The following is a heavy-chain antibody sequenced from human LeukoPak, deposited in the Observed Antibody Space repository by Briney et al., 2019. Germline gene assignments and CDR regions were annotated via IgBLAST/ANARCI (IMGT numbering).Heavy chain of an antibody. CDR3: ARGVVVPAAALYYYYYYMDV. CDR1: GGTFSSYA. Sequence: SVKVSCKASGGTFSSYAISWVRQAPGQGLEWMGRIIPILGIANYAQKFQGRVTITADESTSTAYMELSSLRSEDTAVYYCARGVVVPAAALYYYYYYMDVWGKGTTVTVSS. CDR2: IIPILGIA. J-gene: IGHJ6*03. D-gene: IGHD2-2*01. V-gene: IGHV1-69*04.